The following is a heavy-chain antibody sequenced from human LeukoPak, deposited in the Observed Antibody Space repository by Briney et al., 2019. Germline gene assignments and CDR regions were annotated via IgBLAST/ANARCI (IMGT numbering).Heavy chain of an antibody. Sequence: RGESLKISCKGSGYIFTSYWIGWVRQMPGKGLEWMGIIYPGDSDTRYSPSFQGQVTISADKSISTAYLQWSSLKASDTAMYYCARKNYYDSSGYYSLDYWGQGTLVTVSS. V-gene: IGHV5-51*01. J-gene: IGHJ4*02. D-gene: IGHD3-22*01. CDR2: IYPGDSDT. CDR1: GYIFTSYW. CDR3: ARKNYYDSSGYYSLDY.